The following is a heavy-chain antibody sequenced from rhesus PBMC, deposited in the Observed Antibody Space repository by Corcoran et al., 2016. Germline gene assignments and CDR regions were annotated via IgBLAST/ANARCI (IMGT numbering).Heavy chain of an antibody. CDR1: GFTFSSYG. CDR3: AKVGYSGSRDRFDF. J-gene: IGHJ3*01. D-gene: IGHD6-25*01. V-gene: IGHV3S5*01. Sequence: EVQLVETGGGLVQPGGSLKLSCAASGFTFSSYGMSWVRQAPGKGLEWVSAINSGGGSTYYADSVKGRCTISRDKSKNTLSLQMNSLRVEDTAVYYCAKVGYSGSRDRFDFWGQGLRVTVSS. CDR2: INSGGGST.